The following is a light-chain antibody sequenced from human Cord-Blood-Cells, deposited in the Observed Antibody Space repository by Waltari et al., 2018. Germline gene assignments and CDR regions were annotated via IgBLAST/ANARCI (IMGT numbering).Light chain of an antibody. CDR3: CSYAGSSTLV. CDR1: SIDVGSYNF. Sequence: QFALSQPAPVSASPAQSTTISCTGTSIDVGSYNFVSCYQQHPGKAPKLMIYEDGKRPSGVSNRYSGSKSGNTASLTISGLQAEDEADYYCCSYAGSSTLVFCGGTKLTVL. J-gene: IGLJ3*02. V-gene: IGLV2-23*01. CDR2: EDG.